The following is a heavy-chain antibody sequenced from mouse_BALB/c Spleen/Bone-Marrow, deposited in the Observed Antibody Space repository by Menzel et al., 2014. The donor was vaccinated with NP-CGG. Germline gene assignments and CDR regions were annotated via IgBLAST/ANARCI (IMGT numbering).Heavy chain of an antibody. CDR2: ISSGGSYT. V-gene: IGHV5-6*01. D-gene: IGHD2-4*01. Sequence: EVQGVESGGDSVKPGGSLKLSCAASGFTFSSYGMSWVRQTPDKRLEWVATISSGGSYTYYPDSVKGRFTISRDNAKNTLYLQMSSLKSEDTAMYYCARQTYYDYDGYFDYWGQGTTLTVSS. J-gene: IGHJ2*01. CDR3: ARQTYYDYDGYFDY. CDR1: GFTFSSYG.